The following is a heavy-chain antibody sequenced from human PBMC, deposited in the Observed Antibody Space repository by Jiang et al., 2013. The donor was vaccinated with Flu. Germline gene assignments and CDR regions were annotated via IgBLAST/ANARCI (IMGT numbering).Heavy chain of an antibody. CDR3: SKELKGYCSSSSCYGPIDY. V-gene: IGHV4-61*01. Sequence: GPGLVKPSETLSLTCTVSGGSVSSGSYYWSWIRQPPGKGLEWIGYIYYSGSTNNNPSLKSRVTISVDTSKNQFSLKLSSVTAADTAVYYCSKELKGYCSSSSCYGPIDYWGQGTLVTVSS. CDR1: GGSVSSGSYY. D-gene: IGHD2-2*01. CDR2: IYYSGST. J-gene: IGHJ4*02.